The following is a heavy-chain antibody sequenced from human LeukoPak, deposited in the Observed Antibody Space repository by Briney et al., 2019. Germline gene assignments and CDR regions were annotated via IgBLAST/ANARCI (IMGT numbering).Heavy chain of an antibody. CDR3: ARDRPPRRSGSYYDY. CDR1: GGTFSSYA. D-gene: IGHD1-26*01. Sequence: SVKVSCKASGGTFSSYAISWVRQALGQGLEWMGGIIPIFGTANYAQKFQGRVTITADESTSTAYMELSSLRSEDTAVYYCARDRPPRRSGSYYDYWGQGTLVTVSS. V-gene: IGHV1-69*13. CDR2: IIPIFGTA. J-gene: IGHJ4*02.